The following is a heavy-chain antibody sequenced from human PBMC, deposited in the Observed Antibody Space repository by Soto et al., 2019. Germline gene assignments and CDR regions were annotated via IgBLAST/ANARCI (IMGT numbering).Heavy chain of an antibody. CDR2: VDWDDDK. Sequence: SGPTLVNPTQTLTLTCSFSGFSLTTSGMCVSWVRQPPGRALEWLAFVDWDDDKYYTTSLKTRLTISKDTSKNQVVLTMTNMDPVDTATYYCARLTWTAAGRVPTKFYYWGQGTLVTVSS. J-gene: IGHJ4*02. CDR3: ARLTWTAAGRVPTKFYY. D-gene: IGHD6-25*01. V-gene: IGHV2-70*20. CDR1: GFSLTTSGMC.